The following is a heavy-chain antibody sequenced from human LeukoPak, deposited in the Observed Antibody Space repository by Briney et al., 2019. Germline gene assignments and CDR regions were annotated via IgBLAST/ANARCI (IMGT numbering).Heavy chain of an antibody. CDR1: GFTFSSYG. CDR2: ISYDGSNK. V-gene: IGHV3-30*18. Sequence: GRSLRLSCAASGFTFSSYGMHWVRQAPGKGLEWVAVISYDGSNKYYADSVKGRFTISRDNSKNTLYLQMNSLRAEDTAVYYCAKDLQEAVAGLPPNWFDPWGQGTLVTVSS. CDR3: AKDLQEAVAGLPPNWFDP. D-gene: IGHD6-19*01. J-gene: IGHJ5*02.